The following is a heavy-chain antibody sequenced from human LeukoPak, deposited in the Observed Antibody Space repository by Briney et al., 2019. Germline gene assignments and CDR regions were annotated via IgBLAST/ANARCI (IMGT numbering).Heavy chain of an antibody. CDR3: AERGH. V-gene: IGHV3-7*01. CDR1: GFIFSNYW. J-gene: IGHJ4*02. Sequence: GGSLRLSCAASGFIFSNYWMSWVRQAPGRGLEWVANINQDGSEKYYSDSVKGRFTISRDNAKNLLYLQMSSLRAEDTAVYYCAERGHWGQGTLVTVSS. CDR2: INQDGSEK. D-gene: IGHD3-16*01.